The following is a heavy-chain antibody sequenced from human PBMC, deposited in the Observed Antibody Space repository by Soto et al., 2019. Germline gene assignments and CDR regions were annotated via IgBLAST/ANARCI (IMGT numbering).Heavy chain of an antibody. J-gene: IGHJ6*02. Sequence: SETLSLTCTVSGGSISSGGYYWSWIRQPPGKGLEWIGYIYYSGSTNYNPSLKSRVTISVDTSKNQFSLKLSSVTAADTAVYYCARQASETGSDYDSGYYYGMAFRAQRTTVTVSS. D-gene: IGHD5-12*01. CDR3: ARQASETGSDYDSGYYYGMAF. V-gene: IGHV4-61*08. CDR1: GGSISSGGYY. CDR2: IYYSGST.